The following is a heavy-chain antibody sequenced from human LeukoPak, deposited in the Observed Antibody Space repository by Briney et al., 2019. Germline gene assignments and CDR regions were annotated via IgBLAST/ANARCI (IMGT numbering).Heavy chain of an antibody. CDR2: IYYSGST. V-gene: IGHV4-31*03. J-gene: IGHJ5*02. CDR1: GGSISSGGYY. CDR3: ARGYCSGGSCYSGGDWFDP. D-gene: IGHD2-15*01. Sequence: SETLSLTCTVSGGSISSGGYYWSWIRQHPGKGLEWIGYIYYSGSTYYNPSLKSRVTISVDTSKNQFSLKLSSVTAADTAVYYCARGYCSGGSCYSGGDWFDPWGQGTLVTASS.